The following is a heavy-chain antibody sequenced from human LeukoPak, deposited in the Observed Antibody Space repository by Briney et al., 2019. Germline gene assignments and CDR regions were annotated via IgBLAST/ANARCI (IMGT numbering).Heavy chain of an antibody. J-gene: IGHJ4*02. CDR2: IYYSGST. V-gene: IGHV4-59*12. CDR1: GGSISSYY. CDR3: ARRGAYGSGSYSVVYFDY. Sequence: SETLSLTCTVSGGSISSYYWSWIRQPPGKGLEWIGYIYYSGSTNYNPSLKSRVTISVDTSKNQFSLKLSSVTAADTAVYYCARRGAYGSGSYSVVYFDYWGQGTLVTVSS. D-gene: IGHD3-10*01.